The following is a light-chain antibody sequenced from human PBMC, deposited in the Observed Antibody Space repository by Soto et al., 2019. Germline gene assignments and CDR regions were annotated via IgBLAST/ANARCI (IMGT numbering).Light chain of an antibody. CDR1: QSISNY. CDR2: GAF. J-gene: IGKJ1*01. Sequence: DIQMTQSPSSLSASVGDRVTITCRASQSISNYLNWYQQKPGKATKLLIYGAFSLQSGVPSRFSGSGSGTDFTLAISSLQPEDFATYYCQQSYSTPTWTFGQGTKVEIK. CDR3: QQSYSTPTWT. V-gene: IGKV1-39*01.